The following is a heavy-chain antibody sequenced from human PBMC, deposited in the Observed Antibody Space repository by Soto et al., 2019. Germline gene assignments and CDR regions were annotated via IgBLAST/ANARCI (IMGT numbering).Heavy chain of an antibody. D-gene: IGHD1-26*01. CDR3: VHSSRLYRDPPNSPYYFDY. J-gene: IGHJ4*02. CDR2: TCWDDDK. CDR1: GFSLGTSFMT. V-gene: IGHV2-5*02. Sequence: SPPTMVTPIPTPKPTYRLLGFSLGTSFMTVGWIDQRVGRALEWIALTCWDDDKRYSPSLKSRLTITKDTSKTQVVFIMTNMDPKDTATYYCVHSSRLYRDPPNSPYYFDYWGQGTLVT.